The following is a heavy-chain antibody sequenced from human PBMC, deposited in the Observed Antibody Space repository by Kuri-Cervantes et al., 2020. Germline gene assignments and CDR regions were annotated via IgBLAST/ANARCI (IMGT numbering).Heavy chain of an antibody. CDR1: GFTLSDYY. Sequence: GGSLRLSCEASGFTLSDYYMDWVRQAPGKGLEWVGRTRNKANSYTTEYAASVEGRFTISRDDSKNSLYLQMNSLKTEDTAVYYCAKDAVGATTWVDYWGQGTLVTVSS. D-gene: IGHD1-26*01. CDR2: TRNKANSYTT. CDR3: AKDAVGATTWVDY. V-gene: IGHV3-72*01. J-gene: IGHJ4*02.